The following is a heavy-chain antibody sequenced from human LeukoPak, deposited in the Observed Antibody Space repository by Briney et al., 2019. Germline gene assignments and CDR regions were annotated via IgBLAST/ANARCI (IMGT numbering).Heavy chain of an antibody. D-gene: IGHD3-10*01. CDR3: ARLPQDYGSGSNFDY. V-gene: IGHV4-34*01. Sequence: SETLSLTCAVYGGSFSGYYWSWIRQPPGKGLEWIGEINHSGSTNYNPSLKSRVTISVDTSKNQFSLKLSSVTAADTAVYYCARLPQDYGSGSNFDYWGPGTLVTVSS. CDR1: GGSFSGYY. J-gene: IGHJ4*02. CDR2: INHSGST.